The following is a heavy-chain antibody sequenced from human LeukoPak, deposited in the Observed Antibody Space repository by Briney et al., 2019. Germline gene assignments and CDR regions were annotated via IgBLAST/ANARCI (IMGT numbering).Heavy chain of an antibody. V-gene: IGHV1-3*01. CDR2: INAGNGNT. D-gene: IGHD6-19*01. CDR3: ARDGGWGFDY. CDR1: GYTFTSYD. J-gene: IGHJ4*02. Sequence: GASVKVYCKASGYTFTSYDMHWVSQAPGQRLEWMGWINAGNGNTKYSQKFQGRVTITRDTSASTAYMELSSLRSEDTAVYYCARDGGWGFDYWGQGTLVTVSS.